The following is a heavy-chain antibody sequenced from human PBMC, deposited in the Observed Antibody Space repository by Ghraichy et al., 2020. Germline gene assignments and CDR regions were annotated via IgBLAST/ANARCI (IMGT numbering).Heavy chain of an antibody. V-gene: IGHV1-18*01. Sequence: ASGKVSCKASGYTFTSYGISWVRQAPGQGLEWMGWISAYNGNTNYAQKLQGRVTMTTDTSTSTAYMELRSLRSDDTAVYYCARAGPKIGNSGRVNDYWGQGTLVTVSS. CDR3: ARAGPKIGNSGRVNDY. CDR2: ISAYNGNT. D-gene: IGHD4-23*01. CDR1: GYTFTSYG. J-gene: IGHJ4*02.